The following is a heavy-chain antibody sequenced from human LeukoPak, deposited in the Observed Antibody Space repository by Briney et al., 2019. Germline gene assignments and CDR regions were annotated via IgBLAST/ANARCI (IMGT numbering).Heavy chain of an antibody. CDR3: ARDGDEVAGFFDY. J-gene: IGHJ4*02. Sequence: GGSLRLSCAASGSTFSSYSMNWVRQAPGKGLEWVSSISSSSSYIYYADSVKGRFTISRDNAKNSQYLQMNSLRAEDTAVYYCARDGDEVAGFFDYWGQGTLVTVSS. CDR2: ISSSSSYI. V-gene: IGHV3-21*01. D-gene: IGHD6-19*01. CDR1: GSTFSSYS.